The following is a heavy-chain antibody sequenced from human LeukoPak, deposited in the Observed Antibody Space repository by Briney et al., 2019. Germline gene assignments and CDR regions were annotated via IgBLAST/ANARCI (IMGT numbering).Heavy chain of an antibody. CDR1: VGSLSSYF. Sequence: SGTLSLTCTVSVGSLSSYFWSWIRQPPGKGLEGIGYIYYSGSTNYNPSLKSRVAISVDTSKNQFSLKLSSVTAADTAVYYCARLEAVAGTYYFDYWGQGTLVTVSS. CDR3: ARLEAVAGTYYFDY. V-gene: IGHV4-59*08. CDR2: IYYSGST. D-gene: IGHD6-19*01. J-gene: IGHJ4*02.